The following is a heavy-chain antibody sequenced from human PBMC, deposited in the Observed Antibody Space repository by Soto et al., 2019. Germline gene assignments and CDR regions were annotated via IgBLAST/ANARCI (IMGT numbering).Heavy chain of an antibody. CDR1: GYPVTAYY. V-gene: IGHV1-2*02. J-gene: IGHJ3*02. Sequence: QLHLVQSGAVVKKPGASVTVSCSASGYPVTAYYMHWVRQAPGRGLEWMGGINPATGAAKYTQTFQGRVTLDSDTSMRTLFMERTGPASEGTAVFYRAGGGGVGVAGSAAFDMWGQGTLVTVSS. D-gene: IGHD3-3*01. CDR2: INPATGAA. CDR3: AGGGGVGVAGSAAFDM.